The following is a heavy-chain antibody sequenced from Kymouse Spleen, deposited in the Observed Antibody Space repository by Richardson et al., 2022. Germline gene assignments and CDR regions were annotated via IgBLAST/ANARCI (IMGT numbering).Heavy chain of an antibody. CDR3: AKKEGGIQLWSHHYYGMDV. J-gene: IGHJ6*02. CDR1: GFTFSSYG. D-gene: IGHD5-18,IGHD5-18*01. V-gene: IGHV3-30*18. Sequence: QVQLVESGGGVVQPGRSLRLSCAASGFTFSSYGMHWVRQAPGKGLEWVAVISYDGSNKYYADSVKGRFTISRDNSKNTLYLQMNSLRAEDTAVYYCAKKEGGIQLWSHHYYGMDVWGQGTTVTVSS. CDR2: ISYDGSNK.